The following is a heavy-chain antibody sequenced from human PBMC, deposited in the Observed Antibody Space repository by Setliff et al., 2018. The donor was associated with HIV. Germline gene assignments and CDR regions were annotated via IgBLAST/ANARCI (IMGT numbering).Heavy chain of an antibody. Sequence: GSLRLSCVASGFSFGSYWMSWVRQAPGKGLEWVASIKEDGSEKYYVDSLKGRFTISRDTAKNTLYLQVSSLRAEDTAVYYCASLLPVDYWGQGTLVTVSS. CDR1: GFSFGSYW. J-gene: IGHJ4*02. CDR2: IKEDGSEK. V-gene: IGHV3-7*03. CDR3: ASLLPVDY. D-gene: IGHD2-15*01.